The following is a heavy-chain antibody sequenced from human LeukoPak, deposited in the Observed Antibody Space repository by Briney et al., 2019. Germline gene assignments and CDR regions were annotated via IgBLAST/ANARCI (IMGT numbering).Heavy chain of an antibody. CDR3: AREKGIAAAGIGAFDI. CDR2: IYHSGST. J-gene: IGHJ3*02. D-gene: IGHD6-13*01. CDR1: GGSISSSNW. V-gene: IGHV4-4*02. Sequence: SETLSLTCAVSGGSISSSNWWSWVRQPPGKGLEWIGEIYHSGSTNYNPFLKSRVTISVDKSKNQFSLKLSSVTAADTAVYYCAREKGIAAAGIGAFDIWGQGTMVTVSS.